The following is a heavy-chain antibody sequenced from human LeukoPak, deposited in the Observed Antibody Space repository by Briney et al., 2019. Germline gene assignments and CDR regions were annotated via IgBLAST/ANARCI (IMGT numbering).Heavy chain of an antibody. CDR3: ARHEAKGLGSYYSNFDY. J-gene: IGHJ4*02. CDR1: GGSMSSSSYY. Sequence: ETLSLTCTVSGGSMSSSSYYWGWIRQPPGKGLEWIGSIYSSGSTYYNPSLKSRVTISVDTSKNQFSLKLNSVTAADTAVYYCARHEAKGLGSYYSNFDYWGQGTLVTVSS. CDR2: IYSSGST. V-gene: IGHV4-39*01. D-gene: IGHD3-10*01.